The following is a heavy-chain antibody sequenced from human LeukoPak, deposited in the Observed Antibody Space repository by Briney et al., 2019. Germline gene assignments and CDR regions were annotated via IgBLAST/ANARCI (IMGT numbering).Heavy chain of an antibody. Sequence: KPSETLSLTCTVSGGSISSYYWSWIRQPAGKGLEWIGRIYTSGSTNYNPSLKSRVTISVDKSKNQFSLKPSSVTAADTAVYYCARDLEYSSSVRRYYYYYMDVWGKGTTVTVSS. CDR3: ARDLEYSSSVRRYYYYYMDV. D-gene: IGHD6-6*01. CDR2: IYTSGST. CDR1: GGSISSYY. V-gene: IGHV4-4*07. J-gene: IGHJ6*03.